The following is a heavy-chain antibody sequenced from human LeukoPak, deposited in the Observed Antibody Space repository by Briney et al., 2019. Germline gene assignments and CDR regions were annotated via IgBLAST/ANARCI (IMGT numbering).Heavy chain of an antibody. V-gene: IGHV3-23*01. D-gene: IGHD2-8*01. CDR2: IGRGGDTT. CDR1: GFTFYSYA. J-gene: IGHJ4*02. Sequence: GASLRLSCAASGFTFYSYAMSWARQAPGKGLEWVSSIGRGGDTTYYADSVKGRFTISRDNSKNTLYLQMNSLRAEDTAVYYCARNGDYWGQGTLVTVSS. CDR3: ARNGDY.